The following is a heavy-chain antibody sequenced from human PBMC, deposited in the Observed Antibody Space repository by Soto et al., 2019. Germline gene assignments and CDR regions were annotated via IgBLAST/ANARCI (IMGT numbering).Heavy chain of an antibody. Sequence: SETLSLTCTVSGGSISSYYLSWIRQRPGKGLEWILRIYTSGSTNYNPSLKSRVTMSLDTSKNQFSLKLSSVTAADTAVYYCAREGDIVVVVAATPHYYYYGMDVWGQGTTVTVSS. V-gene: IGHV4-4*07. CDR2: IYTSGST. CDR1: GGSISSYY. CDR3: AREGDIVVVVAATPHYYYYGMDV. J-gene: IGHJ6*02. D-gene: IGHD2-15*01.